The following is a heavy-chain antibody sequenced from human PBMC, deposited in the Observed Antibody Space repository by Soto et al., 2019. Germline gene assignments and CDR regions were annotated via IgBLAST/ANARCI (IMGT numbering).Heavy chain of an antibody. V-gene: IGHV4-34*01. CDR2: INHSGIT. CDR3: AIGPRMWLAGGGY. J-gene: IGHJ4*02. CDR1: GGSFSGYY. Sequence: SETLSLTCAVYGGSFSGYYWSWIRQPPGKGLEWLGEINHSGITDYDPSLKSRITISIDTSKKQFSLKLNSVTAADTAVYYCAIGPRMWLAGGGYWGQGTQVTVSS. D-gene: IGHD6-19*01.